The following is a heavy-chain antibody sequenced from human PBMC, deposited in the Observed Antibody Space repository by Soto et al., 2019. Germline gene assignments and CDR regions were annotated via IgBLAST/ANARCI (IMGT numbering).Heavy chain of an antibody. Sequence: GGSLRLSCAASGFTFSSYGMHWVRQAPGKGLEWVAVISYDGSNKYYADSVKGRFTISIDNSKNTLYLQMNSLRAEDTAVYYCAKEKRKLLWFGELSEPADAFDIWGQGTMVTVSS. J-gene: IGHJ3*02. D-gene: IGHD3-10*01. CDR2: ISYDGSNK. CDR1: GFTFSSYG. V-gene: IGHV3-30*18. CDR3: AKEKRKLLWFGELSEPADAFDI.